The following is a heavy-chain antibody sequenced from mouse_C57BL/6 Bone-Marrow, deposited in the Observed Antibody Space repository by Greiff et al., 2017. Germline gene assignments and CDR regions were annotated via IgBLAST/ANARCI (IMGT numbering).Heavy chain of an antibody. D-gene: IGHD1-1*01. CDR3: ARFTTVPFDY. CDR1: GYTFTDYY. Sequence: EVQLQQSGPELVKPGASVKISCKASGYTFTDYYMNWVKQSHGKSLEWIGDINPNNGGTSYNQKFKGKATLTVDKSSSTAYMELRSLTSEDSAVYYCARFTTVPFDYWGQGTTLTVSS. CDR2: INPNNGGT. V-gene: IGHV1-26*01. J-gene: IGHJ2*01.